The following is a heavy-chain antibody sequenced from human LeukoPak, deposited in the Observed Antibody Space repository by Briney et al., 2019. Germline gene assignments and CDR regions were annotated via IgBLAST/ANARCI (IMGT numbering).Heavy chain of an antibody. CDR2: IRYDGSNK. D-gene: IGHD1-26*01. CDR3: AKDRSGSYSQGLDY. V-gene: IGHV3-30*02. J-gene: IGHJ4*02. CDR1: GFIFSSYG. Sequence: GGSLRLSCAASGFIFSSYGMHWVRQAPGKGLEGVAFIRYDGSNKYYADSGKGRLTISRDNSKNTLYLQMNSLRAEDTAVYYCAKDRSGSYSQGLDYWGQGTLVTVSS.